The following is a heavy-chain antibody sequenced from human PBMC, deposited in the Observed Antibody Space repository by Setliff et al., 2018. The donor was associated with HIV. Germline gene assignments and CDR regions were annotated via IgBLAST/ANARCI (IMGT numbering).Heavy chain of an antibody. D-gene: IGHD6-19*01. CDR2: LRGDT. Sequence: PGGSLRLSCAVSGFNANPYTMAWVRQAPGRGLEWLSSLRGDTYHADSVKGRFTLSRDTSKNTMFLQMNSLRHEDTALYYCARVLPYNSALDKWGQGTLVTVSS. V-gene: IGHV3-66*02. J-gene: IGHJ4*02. CDR3: ARVLPYNSALDK. CDR1: GFNANPYT.